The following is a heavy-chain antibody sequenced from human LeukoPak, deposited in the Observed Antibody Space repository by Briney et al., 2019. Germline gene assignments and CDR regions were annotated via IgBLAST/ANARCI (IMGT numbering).Heavy chain of an antibody. CDR2: INSDGSST. J-gene: IGHJ4*02. Sequence: GGSLRLSCAASGFTFSSYWMHWVRQAPGKGLVWVSRINSDGSSTSYADSVKGRFTISRDNSKNTLYLQMNSLRAEDTAVYYCARYCSGGSCYSTLDYWGQGTLVTVSS. CDR1: GFTFSSYW. V-gene: IGHV3-74*01. CDR3: ARYCSGGSCYSTLDY. D-gene: IGHD2-15*01.